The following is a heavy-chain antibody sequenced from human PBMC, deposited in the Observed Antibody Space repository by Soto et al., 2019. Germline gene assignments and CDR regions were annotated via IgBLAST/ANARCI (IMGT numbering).Heavy chain of an antibody. CDR2: IKSKTDGGTA. D-gene: IGHD2-21*01. Sequence: GGSLRLSCVASGFNLSHPWMTWVRQAAGKGLEWVGRIKSKTDGGTANYAAPVKGRATISRDDSKNTVYLQMNSLKTEDTAVYYCASDLSGRADVWGQGTTVTVSS. CDR1: GFNLSHPW. CDR3: ASDLSGRADV. J-gene: IGHJ6*02. V-gene: IGHV3-15*01.